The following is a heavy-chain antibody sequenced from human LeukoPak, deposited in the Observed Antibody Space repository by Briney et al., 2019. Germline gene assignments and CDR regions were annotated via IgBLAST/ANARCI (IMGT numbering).Heavy chain of an antibody. CDR1: GFTFSSYA. D-gene: IGHD1-26*01. V-gene: IGHV3-30-3*01. CDR2: ISYDGSNK. J-gene: IGHJ3*02. Sequence: GGSLRLSYAASGFTFSSYAMHWVRQAPGKGLEWVAVISYDGSNKYYADSVKGRFTISRDNSKNTLYLQMNSLRAEDTAVYYCARSPRDSGSYGAFDIWGQGTMVTVSS. CDR3: ARSPRDSGSYGAFDI.